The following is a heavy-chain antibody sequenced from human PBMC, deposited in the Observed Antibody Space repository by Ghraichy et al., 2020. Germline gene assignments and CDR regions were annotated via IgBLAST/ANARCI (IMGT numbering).Heavy chain of an antibody. V-gene: IGHV3-23*01. CDR2: ISDSGGST. CDR3: AKPLYTSRWYWFDT. CDR1: GFTFSSYA. J-gene: IGHJ5*02. D-gene: IGHD6-13*01. Sequence: LSLTCAASGFTFSSYAMSWVRQAPGKGLEWVSAISDSGGSTYYADSVKGRFTISRDNSKNTLYLQMNSLRAEDTAVYYCAKPLYTSRWYWFDTWGQGTLVSVSS.